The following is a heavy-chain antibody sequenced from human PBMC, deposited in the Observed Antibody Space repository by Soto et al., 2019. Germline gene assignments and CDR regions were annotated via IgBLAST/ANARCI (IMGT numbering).Heavy chain of an antibody. J-gene: IGHJ4*02. CDR1: GGSISGSY. Sequence: SENPSLTCTVSGGSISGSYWSWIRQTPGKVLEWIGYIHYSGSTNYNPSLKSRVTMPVDSAKNQFSLELNSVSAADTAVYFCAKYRRTDAEGYSFDYWVQVALVT. V-gene: IGHV4-59*01. D-gene: IGHD2-15*01. CDR3: AKYRRTDAEGYSFDY. CDR2: IHYSGST.